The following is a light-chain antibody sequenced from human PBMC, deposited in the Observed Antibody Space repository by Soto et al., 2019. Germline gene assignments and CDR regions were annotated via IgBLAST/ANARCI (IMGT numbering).Light chain of an antibody. J-gene: IGKJ3*01. CDR3: QQRSNWPLT. V-gene: IGKV3-11*01. Sequence: DIVLTQSPATLSLSPAERATLSCRASQSVSSYLVWFQQKPGQAPRLLIYDASTRATGIPARFSGSGSGTDFTLTISSLEPEDFAVYYCQQRSNWPLTFGPGTKVDIK. CDR1: QSVSSY. CDR2: DAS.